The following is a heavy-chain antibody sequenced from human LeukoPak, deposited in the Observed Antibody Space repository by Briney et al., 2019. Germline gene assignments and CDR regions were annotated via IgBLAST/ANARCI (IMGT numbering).Heavy chain of an antibody. D-gene: IGHD6-13*01. V-gene: IGHV3-23*01. Sequence: GGSLRLSCAASGFTFSSYAMSWVRQAPGKGLEWVSTIIGSGGDTYYADSVKGRFTISRDTSKNTLYLQMKSLRAEDTAVYYCAKAWAAAGTFASWGQGTLVTVSS. CDR2: IIGSGGDT. J-gene: IGHJ4*02. CDR3: AKAWAAAGTFAS. CDR1: GFTFSSYA.